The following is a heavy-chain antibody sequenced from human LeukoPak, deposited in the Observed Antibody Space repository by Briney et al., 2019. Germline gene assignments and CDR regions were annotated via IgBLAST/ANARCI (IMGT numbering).Heavy chain of an antibody. V-gene: IGHV4-61*02. Sequence: PSETLSLTCTVSGGSISSGSYYWSWIRQPAGKGLEWIGRIYTSGSTNYNPSLKSRVTISVDTSKNRFSLKLSSVTAADTAVYYCAGYYDFWSGSGAFDIWGQGTMVTVSS. J-gene: IGHJ3*02. D-gene: IGHD3-3*01. CDR1: GGSISSGSYY. CDR3: AGYYDFWSGSGAFDI. CDR2: IYTSGST.